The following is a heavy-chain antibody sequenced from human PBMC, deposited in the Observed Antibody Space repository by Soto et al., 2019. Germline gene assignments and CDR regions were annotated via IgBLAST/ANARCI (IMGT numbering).Heavy chain of an antibody. CDR1: GFTFVNFA. CDR3: VRGPIASRRNCCGFDV. CDR2: IGGYGTSI. D-gene: IGHD2-21*01. V-gene: IGHV3-23*01. Sequence: EVQLLESGGGLAQPGGSLRLSCAASGFTFVNFAMIWVRQAPGKGLGWVSSIGGYGTSIYYADSVKGRFTISRDNAKNTLYRQMDSLTGEDTAVYYCVRGPIASRRNCCGFDVWGQGTTVTVYS. J-gene: IGHJ6*02.